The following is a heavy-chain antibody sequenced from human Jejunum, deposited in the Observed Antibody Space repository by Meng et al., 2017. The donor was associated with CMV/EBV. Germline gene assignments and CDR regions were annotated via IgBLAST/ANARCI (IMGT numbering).Heavy chain of an antibody. CDR1: GFTLTRYW. CDR3: ARGVAETLGWEMGY. V-gene: IGHV3-74*03. J-gene: IGHJ4*02. CDR2: IDIDGRDI. Sequence: EVQLGESGGGLVQPGGSLRLSXAVSGFTLTRYWMHWVREVPGKGLEWVSRIDIDGRDITYADSVRGRFSISRDDAKNTLYLQMNSLRIEDTAVYYCARGVAETLGWEMGYWGQGTLVTVSS. D-gene: IGHD1-26*01.